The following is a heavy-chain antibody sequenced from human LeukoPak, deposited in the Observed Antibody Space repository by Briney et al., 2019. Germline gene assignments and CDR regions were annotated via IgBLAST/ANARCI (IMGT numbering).Heavy chain of an antibody. CDR2: IYYSGST. CDR3: ARDRGFWSGYSFDP. CDR1: GGSISSYY. Sequence: PSETLSLTCTVSGGSISSYYWSWIRQPPGKGLEWIGYIYYSGSTNYNPSLKSRVTISVDTSKNQFSLKLSSVTAADTAVYYCARDRGFWSGYSFDPWGQGTLVTVSS. D-gene: IGHD3-3*01. J-gene: IGHJ5*02. V-gene: IGHV4-59*01.